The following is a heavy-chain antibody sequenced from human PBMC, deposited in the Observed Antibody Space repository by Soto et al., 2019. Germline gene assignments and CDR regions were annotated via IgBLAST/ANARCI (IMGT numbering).Heavy chain of an antibody. Sequence: GGSLRLSCAASGFTFSSYGMNWVRQAPGKGLEWVSSISTSTSYIYYADSVKGRFTISRDNAKNSVYLQMNSLRAEDTAVYYCARLYCRDGSCYSGDAFDIWGQGTMVTVSS. D-gene: IGHD2-15*01. CDR2: ISTSTSYI. V-gene: IGHV3-21*01. CDR1: GFTFSSYG. J-gene: IGHJ3*02. CDR3: ARLYCRDGSCYSGDAFDI.